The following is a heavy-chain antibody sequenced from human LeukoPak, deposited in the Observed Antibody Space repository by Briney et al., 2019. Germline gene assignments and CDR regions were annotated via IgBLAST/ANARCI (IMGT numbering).Heavy chain of an antibody. D-gene: IGHD3-3*01. CDR2: INHSGNT. Sequence: SETLSLTCAVYGGSFSGYYWSWIRQPPGKGLEWIGEINHSGNTNYNPSLRSRVTISVDTSKNQFSLKLTSVTATDTAVYYCARSWSGYYRPEYLDYWGQGTLVTVSS. J-gene: IGHJ4*02. CDR1: GGSFSGYY. CDR3: ARSWSGYYRPEYLDY. V-gene: IGHV4-34*01.